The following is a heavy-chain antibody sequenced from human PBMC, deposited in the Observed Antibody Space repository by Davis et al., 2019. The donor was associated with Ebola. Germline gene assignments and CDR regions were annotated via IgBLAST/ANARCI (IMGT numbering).Heavy chain of an antibody. Sequence: GESLKISCAASGFTFSSHAMSWVRQPPGQGLEWVSGISGVGGSTYSADSVKGRFTISRDNSKNTLYLQMNSLRAEDTAVYYCERAHGSASFEPPRDYWGQGTLVTVSS. CDR2: ISGVGGST. CDR3: ERAHGSASFEPPRDY. V-gene: IGHV3-23*01. CDR1: GFTFSSHA. D-gene: IGHD3-10*01. J-gene: IGHJ4*02.